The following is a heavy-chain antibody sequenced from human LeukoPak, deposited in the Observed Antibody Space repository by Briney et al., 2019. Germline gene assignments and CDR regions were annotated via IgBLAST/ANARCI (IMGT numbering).Heavy chain of an antibody. CDR2: INPNGGAT. CDR3: ARLAGGTIFGVKPESVGEDY. D-gene: IGHD3-3*01. V-gene: IGHV1-2*02. Sequence: ASVKVSCKASGYTFTGHYMHWVRQAPGQGLKWMGWINPNGGATKSAQKFQGRVTMTRDTSITTAYMELSRLRSDDTAVYYCARLAGGTIFGVKPESVGEDYWGQGTLVTVSS. CDR1: GYTFTGHY. J-gene: IGHJ4*02.